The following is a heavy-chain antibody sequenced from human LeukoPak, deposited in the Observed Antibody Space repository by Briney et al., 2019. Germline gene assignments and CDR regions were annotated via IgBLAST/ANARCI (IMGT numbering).Heavy chain of an antibody. CDR2: ISWNSGSI. J-gene: IGHJ4*02. CDR3: AKDHMVRGVKRYFDY. Sequence: GRSLRLSCAASGFTFDDYAMHWVRQAPGKGLEWVSGISWNSGSIGYADSVKGRFTISRDNAKNSLYLQMNSLRAEDTALYYCAKDHMVRGVKRYFDYWGQGTLVTVFS. CDR1: GFTFDDYA. D-gene: IGHD3-10*01. V-gene: IGHV3-9*01.